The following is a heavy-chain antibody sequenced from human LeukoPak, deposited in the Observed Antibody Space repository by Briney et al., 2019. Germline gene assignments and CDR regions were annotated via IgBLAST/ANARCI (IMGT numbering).Heavy chain of an antibody. V-gene: IGHV3-23*01. D-gene: IGHD4-17*01. CDR3: AKNLYGDYYFDY. J-gene: IGHJ4*02. CDR2: ISGSGGST. CDR1: GFTFSSYA. Sequence: GGSLRLSCAASGFTFSSYAMSWVRQAPGKRLEWVSAISGSGGSTYYADSVKGRFTISRDNSKNTLYLQMNSLRAEDTAVYYCAKNLYGDYYFDYWGQGTLVTVSS.